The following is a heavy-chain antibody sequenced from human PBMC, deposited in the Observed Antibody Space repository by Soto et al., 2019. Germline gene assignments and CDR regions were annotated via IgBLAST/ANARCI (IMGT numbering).Heavy chain of an antibody. V-gene: IGHV1-18*01. J-gene: IGHJ6*02. D-gene: IGHD6-19*01. Sequence: QVQLVQSGAEVKKPGASVKVSCKASGYTFTSYGISWVRQAPGQGLEWMGWISAYNGNTTYAQQLQGRVTMTTDTSTNTAYMELKSLRVDDRAEYYCWRDWPRGGAGTPPYYYYGMDVWGQGTTVTVSS. CDR2: ISAYNGNT. CDR1: GYTFTSYG. CDR3: WRDWPRGGAGTPPYYYYGMDV.